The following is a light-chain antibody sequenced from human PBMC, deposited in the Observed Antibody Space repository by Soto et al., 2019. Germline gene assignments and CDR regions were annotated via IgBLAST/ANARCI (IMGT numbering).Light chain of an antibody. CDR2: DAS. V-gene: IGKV1-5*01. CDR1: QTISHW. Sequence: DIHLTQSPSTLSASVGDRVTITCRASQTISHWLAWYQQKPGKAPKLLIFDASNLENGVPSRFSGSGSGTEFTPTITGLQPDDFATYYCQQYNTYWTFGQGTKVEI. J-gene: IGKJ1*01. CDR3: QQYNTYWT.